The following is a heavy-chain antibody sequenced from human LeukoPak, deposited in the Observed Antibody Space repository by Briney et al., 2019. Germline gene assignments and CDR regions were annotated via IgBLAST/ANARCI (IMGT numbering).Heavy chain of an antibody. D-gene: IGHD6-13*01. CDR3: ASSSSRYGYYFDY. Sequence: PSETLSLTFAVYGGSFRGFQWRWVRPPPGKGLEWIGEINHSGSTNYNPSLKSRVTIFVDTSKNQFSLKLSSVTAADTAVYYCASSSSRYGYYFDYWGQGTLVTVSS. CDR1: GGSFRGFQ. V-gene: IGHV4-34*01. CDR2: INHSGST. J-gene: IGHJ4*02.